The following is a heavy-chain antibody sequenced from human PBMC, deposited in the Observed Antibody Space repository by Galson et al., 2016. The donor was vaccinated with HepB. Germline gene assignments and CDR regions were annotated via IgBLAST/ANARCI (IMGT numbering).Heavy chain of an antibody. CDR2: IGSSDGST. V-gene: IGHV3-23*01. CDR3: AKERGTYARYNWFDA. Sequence: GKGLEWVSSIGSSDGSTYYADSVRGRFTISRDNSRNTLYLQMNSLTADDTALYYCAKERGTYARYNWFDAWGQGTLVTVSS. D-gene: IGHD3-16*01. J-gene: IGHJ5*02.